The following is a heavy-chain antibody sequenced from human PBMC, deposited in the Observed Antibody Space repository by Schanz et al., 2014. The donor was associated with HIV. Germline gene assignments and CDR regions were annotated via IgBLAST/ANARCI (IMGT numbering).Heavy chain of an antibody. CDR3: ARSPWLRDDGLDI. J-gene: IGHJ3*02. Sequence: EVQLVESGGGLVQPGGSLRLSCAASGFTFSSYSMNWVRQAPGKGLEWVSYISSSSTTIYYADSVKGRFTISRDNAKNSLFLQMNSLRAEDTAVYYCARSPWLRDDGLDIWGQGTMVTVSS. CDR2: ISSSSTTI. D-gene: IGHD6-19*01. V-gene: IGHV3-48*04. CDR1: GFTFSSYS.